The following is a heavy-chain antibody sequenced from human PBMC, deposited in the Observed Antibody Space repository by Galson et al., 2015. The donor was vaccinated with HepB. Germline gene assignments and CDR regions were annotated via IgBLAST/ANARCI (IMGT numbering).Heavy chain of an antibody. D-gene: IGHD3-16*02. V-gene: IGHV3-53*04. J-gene: IGHJ3*02. CDR2: IYSGGST. CDR3: ARDLHYDYVWGSYRLTEDAFDI. Sequence: SLRLSCAASGFTVSSNYVSWVRQAPGKGLEWVSVIYSGGSTYYADSVKGRFTISRHNSKNTLYLQMNSLRAEDTAVYYCARDLHYDYVWGSYRLTEDAFDIWGQGTMVTVSS. CDR1: GFTVSSNY.